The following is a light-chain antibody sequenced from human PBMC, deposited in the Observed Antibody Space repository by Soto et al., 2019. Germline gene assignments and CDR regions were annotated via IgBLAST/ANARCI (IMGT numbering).Light chain of an antibody. CDR2: GAS. CDR1: QSVSSSH. CDR3: QQYSSSPAT. Sequence: IVLTQSPGALSLSPGERATLSCGASQSVSSSHAAWYQQKPRQAPRLLIYGASSRATGIPDRFSGRGSGTDFTLTISRLEPEDFAVYSCQQYSSSPATCGQGTKVDIK. V-gene: IGKV3-20*01. J-gene: IGKJ1*01.